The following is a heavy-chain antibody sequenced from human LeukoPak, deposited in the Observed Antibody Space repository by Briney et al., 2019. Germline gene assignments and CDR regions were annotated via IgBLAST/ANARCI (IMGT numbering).Heavy chain of an antibody. V-gene: IGHV3-7*01. CDR1: GFTFSSYG. D-gene: IGHD1-26*01. Sequence: GGSLRLSCAASGFTFSSYGMHWVRQAPGKGLEWVANIKQDGSEKYYVDSVKGRFTISRDNAKNSLYLQMNSLRAEDTAVYYCARDQMWEPPPDAFDIWGQGTMVTVSS. CDR2: IKQDGSEK. CDR3: ARDQMWEPPPDAFDI. J-gene: IGHJ3*02.